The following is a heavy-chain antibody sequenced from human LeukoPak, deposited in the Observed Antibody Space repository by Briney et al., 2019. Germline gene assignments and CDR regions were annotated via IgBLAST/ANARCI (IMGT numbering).Heavy chain of an antibody. V-gene: IGHV4-4*07. CDR2: IYTSGST. Sequence: ETLSLTCTASGGSISSYYWSWIRQPAGKGLEWIGRIYTSGSTNYNPSLKSRVTMSVDTSKNQFSLKLSSVTAADTAVYYCARVYCSSTSCHFDYWGQGTLVTVSS. J-gene: IGHJ4*02. D-gene: IGHD2-2*01. CDR1: GGSISSYY. CDR3: ARVYCSSTSCHFDY.